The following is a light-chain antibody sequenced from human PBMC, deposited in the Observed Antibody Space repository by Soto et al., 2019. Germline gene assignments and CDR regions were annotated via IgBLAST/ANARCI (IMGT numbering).Light chain of an antibody. CDR2: LEGSGTY. V-gene: IGLV4-60*03. CDR3: ETWGSNTWV. CDR1: SGHSSYI. J-gene: IGLJ3*02. Sequence: QLVLTQSSSASASLGSSVKLTCTLSSGHSSYIIAWHQQQPGKAPRYLMKLEGSGTYNKGSGVPDRFSGSSSGADRYLTISNLQSEDEADYYCETWGSNTWVFGGGTKLTVL.